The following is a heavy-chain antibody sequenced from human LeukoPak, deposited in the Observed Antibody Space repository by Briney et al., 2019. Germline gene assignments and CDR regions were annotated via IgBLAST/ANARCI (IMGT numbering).Heavy chain of an antibody. D-gene: IGHD3-22*01. Sequence: SVKVSCKASGGTFSSYTISWVRQAPGQGLEWMGRIIPILDIANYAQKFQGRVTITADKSTSTAYMELSSLRSEDTAVYYCAREWGDNYDSSGYYYPITFDYWGQGTLVTVSS. J-gene: IGHJ4*02. CDR2: IIPILDIA. V-gene: IGHV1-69*04. CDR3: AREWGDNYDSSGYYYPITFDY. CDR1: GGTFSSYT.